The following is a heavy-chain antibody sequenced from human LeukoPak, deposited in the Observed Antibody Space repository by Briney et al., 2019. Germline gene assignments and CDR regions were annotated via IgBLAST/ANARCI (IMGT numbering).Heavy chain of an antibody. Sequence: SETLSLTCTVSGGSMSGFFWTWIRQPPGRELEWIGSIYYSGSSTKYNPSLKSRVTISVDTSKSQFSLTLNSATAADAAVYYCARTSRHFYGSGTNLTPWPAGMDVWGQGTTVTVSS. D-gene: IGHD3-10*01. J-gene: IGHJ6*02. CDR3: ARTSRHFYGSGTNLTPWPAGMDV. CDR2: IYYSGSST. V-gene: IGHV4-59*01. CDR1: GGSMSGFF.